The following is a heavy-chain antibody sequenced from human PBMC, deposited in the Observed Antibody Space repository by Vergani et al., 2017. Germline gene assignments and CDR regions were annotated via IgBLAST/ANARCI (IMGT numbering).Heavy chain of an antibody. V-gene: IGHV4-61*02. CDR3: ARDNWFSQYYGMDV. CDR1: GGSINTGAYY. CDR2: VYTSGMT. D-gene: IGHD3-10*01. Sequence: QVQLQESGPRLVRPSQTLSLTCTVSGGSINTGAYYWSWIRQPAGKGLEWIGRVYTSGMTNYNPSLKSRVTILVDRSKSQLSLNLSSVTAADTAVYYCARDNWFSQYYGMDVWGQGTTVTVSS. J-gene: IGHJ6*02.